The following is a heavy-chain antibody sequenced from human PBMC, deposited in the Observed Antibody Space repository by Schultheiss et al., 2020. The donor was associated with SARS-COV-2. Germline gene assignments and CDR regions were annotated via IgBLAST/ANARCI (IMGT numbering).Heavy chain of an antibody. D-gene: IGHD3-3*01. CDR3: TTDGARVYYDFWSGYLTTTHQYYYGMDV. CDR1: GFTFSSYG. V-gene: IGHV3-30*03. CDR2: ISYDGSNK. J-gene: IGHJ6*02. Sequence: GESLKISCAASGFTFSSYGMHWVRQAPGKGLEWVAVISYDGSNKYYADSVKGRFTISRDNSKNTLYLQMNSLRAEDTAVYYCTTDGARVYYDFWSGYLTTTHQYYYGMDVWGQGTTVTVSS.